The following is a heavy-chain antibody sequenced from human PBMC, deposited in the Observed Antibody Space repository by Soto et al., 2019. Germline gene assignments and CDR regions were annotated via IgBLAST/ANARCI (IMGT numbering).Heavy chain of an antibody. J-gene: IGHJ4*02. CDR1: GFTFSDHY. CDR3: ARDAGFN. CDR2: TRNKANSYTT. V-gene: IGHV3-72*01. Sequence: EVRLVESGGGLVQPGGSLRLSCAASGFTFSDHYMDWVRQAPGKGLEWVGRTRNKANSYTTEYAASVKGRFTISRDDSKNSLYLQMNSLKTEDTAVYYCARDAGFNWGQGTLVTVSS.